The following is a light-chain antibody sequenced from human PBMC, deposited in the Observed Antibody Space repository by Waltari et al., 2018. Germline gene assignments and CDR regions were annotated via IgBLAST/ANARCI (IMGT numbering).Light chain of an antibody. Sequence: DIQMTQSPSSLSASVGDRVTIPCRASQSISSYLNWYQQKPGKAPKLLIYAASSLQSGVPSRFSGSGSGTDFTLTISSLQPEDFAVYYCQQYRWAPHTFGQGTKLEIK. V-gene: IGKV1-39*01. CDR1: QSISSY. CDR2: AAS. CDR3: QQYRWAPHT. J-gene: IGKJ2*01.